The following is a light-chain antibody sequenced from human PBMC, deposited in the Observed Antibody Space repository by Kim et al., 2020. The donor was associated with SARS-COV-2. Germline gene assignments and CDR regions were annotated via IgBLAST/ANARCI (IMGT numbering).Light chain of an antibody. CDR3: NSRDSSGNLVV. J-gene: IGLJ2*01. Sequence: ALGQTVRITCQGDSLRSYYASWYQQTPGQAPVLVIYGKNNRPSGIPDRFSGSSSGNTASLTITGAQAEDEADYYCNSRDSSGNLVVFGGGTQLTVL. CDR1: SLRSYY. CDR2: GKN. V-gene: IGLV3-19*01.